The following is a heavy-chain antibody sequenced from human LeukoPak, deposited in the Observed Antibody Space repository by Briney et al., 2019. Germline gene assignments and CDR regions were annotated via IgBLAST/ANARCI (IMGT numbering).Heavy chain of an antibody. J-gene: IGHJ4*02. V-gene: IGHV3-23*02. D-gene: IGHD2-21*01. CDR1: GFTFSNYD. CDR3: ANFFKSDDGIREAFDY. CDR2: VIGGSSST. Sequence: GRSLRLSCATSGFTFSNYDISWVRRSRGKGLEWVSTVIGGSSSTAYGDSVKARFTISREISKSTLYLNMHSLRYEDTALYECANFFKSDDGIREAFDYWGQGILVTVSS.